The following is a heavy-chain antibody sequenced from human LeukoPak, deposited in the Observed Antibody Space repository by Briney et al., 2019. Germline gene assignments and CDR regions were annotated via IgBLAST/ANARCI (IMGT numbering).Heavy chain of an antibody. CDR3: ARGFNYGDPRSYFDY. Sequence: ASVKVSCKASGYTFTGYYMHWVRQAPGQGLEWMGWINPNSGGTNYAQKFQGWVTMTRDTSISTAYMELSRLRSDDTAAYYCARGFNYGDPRSYFDYWGQGTLVIVSS. CDR1: GYTFTGYY. J-gene: IGHJ4*02. D-gene: IGHD4-17*01. V-gene: IGHV1-2*04. CDR2: INPNSGGT.